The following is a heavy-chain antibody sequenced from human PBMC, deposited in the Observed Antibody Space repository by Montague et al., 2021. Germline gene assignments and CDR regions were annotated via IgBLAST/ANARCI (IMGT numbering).Heavy chain of an antibody. J-gene: IGHJ5*02. Sequence: SETLSLTCTVSGGSISSSSYYWGWIRQPPGKGLEWIGSIYYSGSTYYNPSLKSRVTIFVDTSKNQYSPKLSSVTAADTAVYYCASLTLRPFEPWGQGTLVTVSS. V-gene: IGHV4-39*01. D-gene: IGHD2-15*01. CDR2: IYYSGST. CDR3: ASLTLRPFEP. CDR1: GGSISSSSYY.